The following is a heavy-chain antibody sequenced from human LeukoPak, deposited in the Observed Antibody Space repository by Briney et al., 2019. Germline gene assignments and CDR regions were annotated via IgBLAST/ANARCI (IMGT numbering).Heavy chain of an antibody. D-gene: IGHD4-17*01. CDR2: INPNSGGT. J-gene: IGHJ3*02. V-gene: IGHV1-2*02. CDR3: ARDYGDYGSLDI. CDR1: GYTFTSYY. Sequence: ASVKVSCKASGYTFTSYYMHWVRQAPGQGLEWMGWINPNSGGTNYAQKFQGRVTMTRDTSISTAYMELSRLRSDDTAVYYCARDYGDYGSLDIWGQGTMVTVSS.